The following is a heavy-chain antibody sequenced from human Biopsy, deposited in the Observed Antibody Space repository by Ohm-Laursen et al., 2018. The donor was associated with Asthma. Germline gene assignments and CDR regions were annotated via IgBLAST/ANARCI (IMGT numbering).Heavy chain of an antibody. J-gene: IGHJ6*02. CDR3: ARGYSGSDRIVYYYSGLEV. CDR1: GDSFSNYA. Sequence: ASVKVSCNASGDSFSNYAISWVRQAPGQGLEWMGGLIPVLGTPDHAQMFEGRVTITADESTSSAYMELSSLSSEDTAVYYCARGYSGSDRIVYYYSGLEVWGQGTTVTVSS. D-gene: IGHD5-12*01. CDR2: LIPVLGTP. V-gene: IGHV1-69*13.